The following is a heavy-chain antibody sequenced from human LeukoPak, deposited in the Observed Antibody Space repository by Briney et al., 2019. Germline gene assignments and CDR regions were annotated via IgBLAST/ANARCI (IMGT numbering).Heavy chain of an antibody. J-gene: IGHJ4*02. Sequence: PGGSLRLSCAASGFTFSNYCVTWVRQAPGKALEWVSSISGSGDSTDYADSVKGRFTISRDNSKNTLYLQMNSLRVEDTAIYYCAKYGAPGWSGYLDYWGQGTLVTVSS. CDR1: GFTFSNYC. V-gene: IGHV3-23*01. CDR3: AKYGAPGWSGYLDY. D-gene: IGHD4/OR15-4a*01. CDR2: ISGSGDST.